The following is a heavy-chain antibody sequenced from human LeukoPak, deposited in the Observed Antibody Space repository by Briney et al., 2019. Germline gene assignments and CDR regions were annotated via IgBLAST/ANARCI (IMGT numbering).Heavy chain of an antibody. CDR1: GYTFTSYY. D-gene: IGHD6-13*01. CDR2: INPSGGST. V-gene: IGHV1-46*01. CDR3: ARDFGQQLVLDDC. Sequence: ASVKVSCKASGYTFTSYYMHWVRQAPGQGLEWMGIINPSGGSTSYAQKFQGRVTMTRDTSTSTVYMELSSLRSEDTAMYYCARDFGQQLVLDDCWGQGTLVTVSS. J-gene: IGHJ4*02.